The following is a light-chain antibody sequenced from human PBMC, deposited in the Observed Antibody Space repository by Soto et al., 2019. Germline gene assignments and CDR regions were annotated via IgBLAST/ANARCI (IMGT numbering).Light chain of an antibody. V-gene: IGKV3-11*01. Sequence: EVGLTQSPATLSLSPGERATLSCRASQSVSTYLAWYQQKPGQAPRLLIYDASNRATGIPARFSGSGSATDFTLTISSLEPEDFAVYYCQQRSSWITFGQGTRLEIK. CDR2: DAS. J-gene: IGKJ5*01. CDR1: QSVSTY. CDR3: QQRSSWIT.